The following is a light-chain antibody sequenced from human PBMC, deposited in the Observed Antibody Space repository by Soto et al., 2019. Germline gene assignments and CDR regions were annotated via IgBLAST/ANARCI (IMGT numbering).Light chain of an antibody. J-gene: IGKJ5*01. V-gene: IGKV3-11*01. CDR2: DAS. CDR3: QQRSNWPPIT. Sequence: ETVLTQSPATLSLSPGERATLSCRASQSVSSYLAWYQQKPGQAPRLLIYDASNRATGIPARFSGSGSGTDFTLTISSLEAEDFAVYYCQQRSNWPPITFGQGIRLEIK. CDR1: QSVSSY.